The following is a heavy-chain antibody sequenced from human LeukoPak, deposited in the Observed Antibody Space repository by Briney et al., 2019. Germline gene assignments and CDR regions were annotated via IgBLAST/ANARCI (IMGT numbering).Heavy chain of an antibody. CDR3: AKDAAPALGTVYMDV. J-gene: IGHJ6*03. Sequence: PGGSLRLSCAASGFTVSSNYMSWVRQAPGKGLEWISHISNFGDIIHYADSVEGRFTISRDNDKNSIYLQMNSLRAEDTAVYYCAKDAAPALGTVYMDVWGKGTTVTISS. CDR1: GFTVSSNY. D-gene: IGHD6-13*01. CDR2: ISNFGDII. V-gene: IGHV3-11*04.